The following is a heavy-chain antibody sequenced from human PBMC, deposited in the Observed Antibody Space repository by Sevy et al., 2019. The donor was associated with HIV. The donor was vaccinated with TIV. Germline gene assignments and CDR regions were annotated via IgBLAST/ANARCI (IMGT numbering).Heavy chain of an antibody. V-gene: IGHV3-30*03. CDR3: GRRAPKLHTDS. J-gene: IGHJ4*02. D-gene: IGHD6-6*01. CDR1: GFRLSNHG. CDR2: VTYDGSNQ. Sequence: GGSLRLSCAASGFRLSNHGMHWVRQAPGKGLEWLALVTYDGSNQYYADSVKGRFIGSRVNSRNLLFLQMNSLRGEDTAVYYCGRRAPKLHTDSWGQGTLVTVSS.